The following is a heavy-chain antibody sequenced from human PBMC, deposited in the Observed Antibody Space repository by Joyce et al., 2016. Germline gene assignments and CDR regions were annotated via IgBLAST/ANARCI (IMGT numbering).Heavy chain of an antibody. CDR3: ARGGLVYDYSMDV. V-gene: IGHV3-21*02. D-gene: IGHD2-8*02. Sequence: EVQLVESGGGLVEPGGSLRISCAASGFTFRTSSMSWFRQAAGKGLDRVSAISGDCTYIVYADSVKGRFTVSRDNAKNSLYLQMNTLRAEDTAVFFCARGGLVYDYSMDVWGQGTTVTVSS. CDR1: GFTFRTSS. CDR2: ISGDCTYI. J-gene: IGHJ6*02.